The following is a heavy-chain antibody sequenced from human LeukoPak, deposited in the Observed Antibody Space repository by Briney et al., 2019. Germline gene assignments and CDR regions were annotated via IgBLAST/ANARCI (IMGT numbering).Heavy chain of an antibody. J-gene: IGHJ4*02. CDR3: TRESSPEWLLSLDFDY. CDR1: GYTFTGYY. CDR2: INPNSGGT. V-gene: IGHV1-2*02. Sequence: ASVKVSCKASGYTFTGYYMHWVRQAPGQGLEWMGWINPNSGGTNYAQQFQGRATMTRDTSISTAYMELSRLRSDDTAVYYCTRESSPEWLLSLDFDYWGQGTLVTVSS. D-gene: IGHD3-3*01.